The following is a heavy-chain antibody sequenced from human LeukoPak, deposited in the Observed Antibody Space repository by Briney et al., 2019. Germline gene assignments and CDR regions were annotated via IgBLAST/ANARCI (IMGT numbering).Heavy chain of an antibody. CDR1: GFTVSSNY. J-gene: IGHJ5*02. Sequence: PGGSLRLSCAASGFTVSSNYMSWVRQAPGKGLEWVSVIYSGGSTYYADSVKGRFTISRDNSKNTLYLQMNSLRAEDTAVYYCARDRYDSSGFNWFDPWGQGTLVTVSS. D-gene: IGHD3-22*01. CDR2: IYSGGST. CDR3: ARDRYDSSGFNWFDP. V-gene: IGHV3-66*01.